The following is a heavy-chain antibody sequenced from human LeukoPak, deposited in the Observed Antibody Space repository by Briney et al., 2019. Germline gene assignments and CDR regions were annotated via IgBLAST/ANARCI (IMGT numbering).Heavy chain of an antibody. CDR1: GGSFSGYY. Sequence: SETLSLTCAVYGGSFSGYYWSWIRQPPGKGLEWIGEINHSGSTNYNPSLKSRVTISVDTPKNQFSLKLSSVTAADTAVYYCARGDIVVVPAAMPVRYGMDVWGQGTTVTVSS. J-gene: IGHJ6*02. CDR3: ARGDIVVVPAAMPVRYGMDV. D-gene: IGHD2-2*01. V-gene: IGHV4-34*01. CDR2: INHSGST.